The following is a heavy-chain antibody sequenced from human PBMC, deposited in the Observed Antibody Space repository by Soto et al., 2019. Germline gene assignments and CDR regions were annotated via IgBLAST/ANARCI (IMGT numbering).Heavy chain of an antibody. Sequence: EVQLVETGGGLIQPGGSLRLSCAASGFTVSSNYMSWVRQAPGKGLEWVSVIYSGGSTYYADSVKGRFTISRDNSKNTLYLPMNSLRAEDTAVYYCARVHYYDSRGYYTTLFDYWGQGTLVTVSS. CDR3: ARVHYYDSRGYYTTLFDY. D-gene: IGHD3-22*01. CDR2: IYSGGST. CDR1: GFTVSSNY. V-gene: IGHV3-53*02. J-gene: IGHJ4*02.